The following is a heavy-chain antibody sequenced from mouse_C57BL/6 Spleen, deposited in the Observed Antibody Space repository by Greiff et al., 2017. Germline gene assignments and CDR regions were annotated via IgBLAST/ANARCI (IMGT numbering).Heavy chain of an antibody. CDR1: GYTFTSYW. CDR3: ARGDYYGSSYGYFDV. Sequence: VQLQQPGAELVKPGASVKLSCKASGYTFTSYWMQWVKQRPGQGLEWIGEIDPSDSYTNYNQKFKGKATLTVDTSSSTAYMQLSSLTSEDYAVYYCARGDYYGSSYGYFDVWGTGTTVTVSS. CDR2: IDPSDSYT. D-gene: IGHD1-1*01. V-gene: IGHV1-50*01. J-gene: IGHJ1*03.